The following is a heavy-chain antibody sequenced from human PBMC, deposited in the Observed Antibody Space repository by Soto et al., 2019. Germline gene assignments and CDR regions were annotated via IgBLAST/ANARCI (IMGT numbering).Heavy chain of an antibody. V-gene: IGHV3-23*01. J-gene: IGHJ4*02. CDR3: ANRDTAMAGPPDY. Sequence: GGSMRLSCAASGFTFSSYAMSWVRQDPGKGLEWVSAISGSGGSTYYADSVKGRFTISRDNSKNTLYLQMNSLRAEDTAVYYCANRDTAMAGPPDYWGQGTLVTVSS. CDR1: GFTFSSYA. CDR2: ISGSGGST. D-gene: IGHD5-18*01.